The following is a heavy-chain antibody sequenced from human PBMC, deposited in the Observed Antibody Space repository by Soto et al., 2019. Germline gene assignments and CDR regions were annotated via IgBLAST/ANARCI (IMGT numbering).Heavy chain of an antibody. CDR3: AHAVGSSSWNNWFDP. Sequence: SETLSLTCTVSGGSVSNYYWTWIRQPPGEGLEWIGYIYYSGSTNYNPSLKSRVTISLDTSKNQFSLKLSSLTAADTATYYCAHAVGSSSWNNWFDPWGQGTLVTVSS. CDR2: IYYSGST. V-gene: IGHV4-59*02. D-gene: IGHD6-13*01. CDR1: GGSVSNYY. J-gene: IGHJ5*02.